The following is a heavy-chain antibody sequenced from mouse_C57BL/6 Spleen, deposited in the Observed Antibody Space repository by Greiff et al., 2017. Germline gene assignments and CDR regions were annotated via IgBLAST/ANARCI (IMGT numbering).Heavy chain of an antibody. V-gene: IGHV1-4*01. J-gene: IGHJ2*01. D-gene: IGHD2-2*01. CDR3: ARSRMVTTSYFDY. CDR1: GYTFTSYT. Sequence: VKLQESGAELARPGASVKMSCKASGYTFTSYTMHWVKQRPGQGLEWIGYINPSSGYTKYNQKFKDKATLTADKSSSTAYMQLSSLTSEDSAVYYCARSRMVTTSYFDYWGQGTTLTVSS. CDR2: INPSSGYT.